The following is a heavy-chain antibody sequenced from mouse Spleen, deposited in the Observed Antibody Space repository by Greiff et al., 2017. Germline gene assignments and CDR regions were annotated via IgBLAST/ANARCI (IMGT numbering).Heavy chain of an antibody. D-gene: IGHD1-1*01. Sequence: EVQRVESEGGLVQPGSSMKLSCTASGFTFSDYYMAWVRQVPEKGLEWVANINYDGSSTYYLDSLKSRFIISRDNAKNILYLQMSSLKSEDTATYYCARDGGTTDWYFDVWGAGTTVTVSS. CDR2: INYDGSST. J-gene: IGHJ1*01. V-gene: IGHV5-16*01. CDR3: ARDGGTTDWYFDV. CDR1: GFTFSDYY.